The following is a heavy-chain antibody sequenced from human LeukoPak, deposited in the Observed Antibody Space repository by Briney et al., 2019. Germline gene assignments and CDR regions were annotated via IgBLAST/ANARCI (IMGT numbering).Heavy chain of an antibody. V-gene: IGHV1-69*13. Sequence: GASVKVSCKASGGTFSSYAISWVRQAPGQGLEWMGGIIPIFGTANYAQKFQGRVTITADESTSTAYMELSSLRSEDTAVYYCASRRSSSSYDAFDIWGQGTMVTVSS. CDR1: GGTFSSYA. J-gene: IGHJ3*02. CDR3: ASRRSSSSYDAFDI. D-gene: IGHD6-6*01. CDR2: IIPIFGTA.